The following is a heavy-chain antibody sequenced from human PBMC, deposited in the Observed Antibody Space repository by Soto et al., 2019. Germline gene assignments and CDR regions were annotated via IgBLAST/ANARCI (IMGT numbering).Heavy chain of an antibody. D-gene: IGHD6-19*01. CDR3: ARGWFAGSGWWEYYYYGMDV. J-gene: IGHJ6*02. CDR1: GYTFTSYY. CDR2: INPSGGST. V-gene: IGHV1-46*01. Sequence: QVQLVQSGAEVKKPGASVKVSCKASGYTFTSYYMHWVRQAPGQGLEWMGIINPSGGSTSYAQKFQGRVTMTRDTSTSTVYMELSSLRSEDTAVYYCARGWFAGSGWWEYYYYGMDVWGQGTTVTVSS.